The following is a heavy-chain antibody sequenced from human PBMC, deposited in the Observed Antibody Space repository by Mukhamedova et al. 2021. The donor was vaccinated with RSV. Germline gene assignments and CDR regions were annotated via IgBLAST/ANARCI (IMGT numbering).Heavy chain of an antibody. Sequence: GLEWVATITSDSATASYADSVKGRFALSRDNSKNTLSLQMNALRVEDTAIYYCVKDRSGSYFTPSDFDYSGQGTLVTVSS. D-gene: IGHD3-10*01. V-gene: IGHV3-23*01. J-gene: IGHJ4*02. CDR2: ITSDSATA. CDR3: VKDRSGSYFTPSDFDY.